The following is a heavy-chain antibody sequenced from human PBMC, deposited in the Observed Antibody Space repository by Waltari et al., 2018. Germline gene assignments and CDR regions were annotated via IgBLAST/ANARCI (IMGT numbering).Heavy chain of an antibody. D-gene: IGHD1-1*01. Sequence: QVHLQESGPGLVKPSETLSLTCTVSGGSFRGYYWSWIRQPPGKGLEWIGDIYYNGGSNYSPSLESRVTISTDTSNSQFSLGLMSVTDADTAIYYCARVGTGLSGMFDSWGQGALVTVSS. CDR2: IYYNGGS. V-gene: IGHV4-59*01. CDR3: ARVGTGLSGMFDS. J-gene: IGHJ5*01. CDR1: GGSFRGYY.